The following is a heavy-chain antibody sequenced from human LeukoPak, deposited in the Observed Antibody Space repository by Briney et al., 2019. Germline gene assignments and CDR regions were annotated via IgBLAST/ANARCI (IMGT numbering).Heavy chain of an antibody. CDR2: IYYSGST. D-gene: IGHD5-12*01. J-gene: IGHJ4*02. CDR1: GGSISSSSYY. CDR3: ARLTWDRVGGYDSSYFDY. V-gene: IGHV4-39*01. Sequence: PSETLSLTCTVSGGSISSSSYYWGWIRQPPGKGLEWIGSIYYSGSTYYNPSLKSRVTISVDTPKNQFSLKLSSVTAADTAVYYCARLTWDRVGGYDSSYFDYWGQGTLVTVSS.